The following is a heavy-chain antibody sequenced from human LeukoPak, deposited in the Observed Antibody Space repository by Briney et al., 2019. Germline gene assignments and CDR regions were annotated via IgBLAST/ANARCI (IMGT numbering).Heavy chain of an antibody. CDR2: INPNSGGT. CDR1: GYTFTGYY. V-gene: IGHV1-2*02. D-gene: IGHD1-26*01. J-gene: IGHJ4*02. CDR3: ARETRRVGATPYYFDY. Sequence: GASVKVSCKASGYTFTGYYMHWVRQAPGQGLEWMGWINPNSGGTNYAQKFQGRVTMTRDTSISTAYMELSRLRSDDTAVYYCARETRRVGATPYYFDYWGQGTQVTVSS.